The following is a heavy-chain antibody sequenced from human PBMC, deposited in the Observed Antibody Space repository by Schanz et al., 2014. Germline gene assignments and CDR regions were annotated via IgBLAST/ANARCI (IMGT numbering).Heavy chain of an antibody. J-gene: IGHJ4*02. V-gene: IGHV3-7*01. CDR2: IKQDGSEK. CDR3: ARDGYNAYDLKRGDY. Sequence: EVQLVESGGGLVQPGGSLRLSCEASGFTFSSYWMSWVRQALGKGLEWVANIKQDGSEKYYVDSVQGRFTISRDNAKNSLYLQMNSLRAEDTAVYYCARDGYNAYDLKRGDYWGQGTQVAVSS. CDR1: GFTFSSYW. D-gene: IGHD5-12*01.